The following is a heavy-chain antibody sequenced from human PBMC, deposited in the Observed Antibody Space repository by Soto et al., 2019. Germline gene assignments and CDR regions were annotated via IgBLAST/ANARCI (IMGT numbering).Heavy chain of an antibody. CDR3: ASYHFLDLWTGSRHYMDV. CDR2: INHSGTA. D-gene: IGHD3-9*01. J-gene: IGHJ6*03. Sequence: PSETLSLTCAVYGGSLSGYFWSWVRQSPGKGLEWIGEINHSGTANYNPSLKTRVTISADASKHQFSLRLTSVTAADSATYYCASYHFLDLWTGSRHYMDVWSRGTPVTVPS. CDR1: GGSLSGYF. V-gene: IGHV4-34*01.